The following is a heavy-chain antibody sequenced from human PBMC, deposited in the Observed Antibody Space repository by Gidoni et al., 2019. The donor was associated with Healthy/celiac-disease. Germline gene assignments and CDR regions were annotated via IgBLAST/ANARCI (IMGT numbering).Heavy chain of an antibody. V-gene: IGHV4-4*07. Sequence: QVQLQESGPGLVTPSETLSLTCTVSGCSLSSYYWSWIRQPAGKGLEWIGRIYTSGSTNYNPSLKSRVTMSVDTSKNQFSLKLSSVTAADTAVYYCARESDFWSGYYPDYWGQGTLVTVSS. D-gene: IGHD3-3*01. J-gene: IGHJ4*02. CDR3: ARESDFWSGYYPDY. CDR2: IYTSGST. CDR1: GCSLSSYY.